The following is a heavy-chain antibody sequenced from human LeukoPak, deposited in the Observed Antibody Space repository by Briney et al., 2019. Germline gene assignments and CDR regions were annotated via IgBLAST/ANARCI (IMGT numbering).Heavy chain of an antibody. CDR3: ASLHDSSGSFDI. D-gene: IGHD3-22*01. V-gene: IGHV3-53*01. CDR1: GFTVSSNY. J-gene: IGHJ3*02. CDR2: IYSGGST. Sequence: GSLRLSCAASGFTVSSNYMSWVRQAPGKGLEWVSVIYSGGSTYYADSVKGRFTISRDNSKNTLYLQMNSLRAEDTAVYYCASLHDSSGSFDIWGQGTMVTVSS.